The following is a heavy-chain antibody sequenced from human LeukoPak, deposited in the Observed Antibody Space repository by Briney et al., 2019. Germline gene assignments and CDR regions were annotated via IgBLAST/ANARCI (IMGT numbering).Heavy chain of an antibody. CDR3: ARDAALEGESHCGMDV. CDR1: GGTFSSYA. D-gene: IGHD3-16*01. CDR2: IIPIFGIA. J-gene: IGHJ6*02. V-gene: IGHV1-69*04. Sequence: ASVKVSCKASGGTFSSYAISWVRQAPGQGLEWMGRIIPIFGIANYAQKLQGRVTITADKSPSTDYMELSSLRSEDTAVYYCARDAALEGESHCGMDVWGQGTTVTVSS.